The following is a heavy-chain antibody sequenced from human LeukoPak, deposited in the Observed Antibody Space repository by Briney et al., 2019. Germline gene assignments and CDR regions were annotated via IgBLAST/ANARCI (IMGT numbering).Heavy chain of an antibody. V-gene: IGHV1-24*01. CDR2: FDPEDGET. Sequence: ASVKVSCKVSGYTLTELSMHWVRQAPGKGLERMGGFDPEDGETIYAQKFQSRVTMTEDTSTDTAYMELSSLRAEDTAVYCCATALGWYFQHWGQGTLVTVSS. CDR1: GYTLTELS. CDR3: ATALGWYFQH. J-gene: IGHJ1*01.